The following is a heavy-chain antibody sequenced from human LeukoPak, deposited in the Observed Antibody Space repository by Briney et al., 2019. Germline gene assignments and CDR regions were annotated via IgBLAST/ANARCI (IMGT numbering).Heavy chain of an antibody. CDR3: ARGGSSGLYNWFDP. D-gene: IGHD1-26*01. CDR1: GFTFSSYS. CDR2: ISSSSSTI. Sequence: PGGSLRLSCAASGFTFSSYSMNWVRQAPGKGLEWVSYISSSSSTIYYADSVKGRFTISRDNAKNSLYLQMNSLRAEDTAVYYCARGGSSGLYNWFDPWGQGTLVTVSS. V-gene: IGHV3-48*01. J-gene: IGHJ5*02.